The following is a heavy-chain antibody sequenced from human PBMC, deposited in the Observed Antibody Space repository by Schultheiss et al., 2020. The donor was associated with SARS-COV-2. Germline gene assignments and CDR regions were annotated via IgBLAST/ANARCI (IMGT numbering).Heavy chain of an antibody. CDR3: AREDPSTIFFY. J-gene: IGHJ4*02. D-gene: IGHD3-3*01. Sequence: SETLSLTCTVSGGSISSYYWSWIRQPPGKGLEWIGYIDYSGSTNYNPSLKSRVTISVDTSKNQFSLKLSSVTAADTAVYYCAREDPSTIFFYWGQGTLVTVSS. CDR1: GGSISSYY. CDR2: IDYSGST. V-gene: IGHV4-59*12.